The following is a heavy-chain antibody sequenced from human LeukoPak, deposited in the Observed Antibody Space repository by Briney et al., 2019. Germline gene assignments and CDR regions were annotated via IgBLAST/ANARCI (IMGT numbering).Heavy chain of an antibody. CDR3: AKDPREFSSGEVVY. CDR2: IRNDGNYK. Sequence: GGSLRLSCAASGFSFSVYSMHWVREAPGEGLEWVAFIRNDGNYKYYSDSVQGRFPISRYNSKNTLYLQMNSLRAEDTAVYYCAKDPREFSSGEVVYWGQGTLVTVSS. CDR1: GFSFSVYS. J-gene: IGHJ4*02. V-gene: IGHV3-30*02. D-gene: IGHD6-19*01.